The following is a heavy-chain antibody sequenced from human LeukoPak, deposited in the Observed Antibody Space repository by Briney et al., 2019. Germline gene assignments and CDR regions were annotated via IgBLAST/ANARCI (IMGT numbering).Heavy chain of an antibody. CDR1: RGSINTGNYY. CDR3: ARDKGDYLDY. J-gene: IGHJ4*02. Sequence: SETLSLTCTVSRGSINTGNYYWSWIRQPPGKGLEWLGFIHYSGSTYYNPSLKSRVTISVDTSKNQFSLKLSSVTAADTAVYYCARDKGDYLDYWGQGTLVTVSS. V-gene: IGHV4-30-4*01. CDR2: IHYSGST.